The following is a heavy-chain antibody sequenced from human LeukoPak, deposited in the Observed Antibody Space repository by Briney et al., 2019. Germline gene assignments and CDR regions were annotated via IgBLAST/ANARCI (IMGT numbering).Heavy chain of an antibody. Sequence: SETLSLTCAVYGGSFSGYYWSWIRQPPGKGLEWIGEINHSGSTNYNPSLKSRVTISVDTSKNQFSLKLSSVTAADTAVYYCARHLLRTSTSFDYWDQGNLVTVSS. CDR2: INHSGST. J-gene: IGHJ4*02. D-gene: IGHD1-14*01. CDR1: GGSFSGYY. V-gene: IGHV4-34*01. CDR3: ARHLLRTSTSFDY.